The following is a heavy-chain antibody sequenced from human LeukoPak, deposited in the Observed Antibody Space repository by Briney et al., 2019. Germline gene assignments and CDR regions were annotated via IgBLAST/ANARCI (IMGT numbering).Heavy chain of an antibody. V-gene: IGHV3-48*01. Sequence: GGSLRLSCAASGFTFSSYSMNWVRQAPGKGLEWVSYISSSSSTIYYADSVKGRFTISRDNDKNSLYLQMNSLRAEDTAVYYCARESAAGRTPFDYWGQGTLVTVSS. D-gene: IGHD6-13*01. CDR3: ARESAAGRTPFDY. CDR2: ISSSSSTI. J-gene: IGHJ4*02. CDR1: GFTFSSYS.